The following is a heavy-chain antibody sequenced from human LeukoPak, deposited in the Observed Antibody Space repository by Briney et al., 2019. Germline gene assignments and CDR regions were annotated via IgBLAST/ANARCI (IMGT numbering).Heavy chain of an antibody. D-gene: IGHD1-26*01. CDR2: ISSSGSTI. CDR3: ARGTYSGTYYGWYYFDY. V-gene: IGHV3-11*01. CDR1: GSTFSDYY. Sequence: GGSLRLSCAASGSTFSDYYMSWIRQAPGKGLEWVSYISSSGSTIYYADSVKGRFTISRDNAKNSLSLQMNSLRAEDTAVYYCARGTYSGTYYGWYYFDYWGQGTLVTVSS. J-gene: IGHJ4*02.